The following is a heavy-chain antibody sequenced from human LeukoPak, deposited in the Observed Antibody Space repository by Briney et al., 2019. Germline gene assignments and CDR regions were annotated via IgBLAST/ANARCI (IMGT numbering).Heavy chain of an antibody. Sequence: SETLSLTCAVYGGSFSAYYWSWIRQPPGKGLEWIGEINHSGSANYNPSLKSRVTISVDTSENRFSLKLSSVTAADTAVYYCARGGSTVVVPAAFFDYWGQGTLVTVSS. V-gene: IGHV4-34*01. J-gene: IGHJ4*02. CDR3: ARGGSTVVVPAAFFDY. CDR1: GGSFSAYY. D-gene: IGHD2-2*01. CDR2: INHSGSA.